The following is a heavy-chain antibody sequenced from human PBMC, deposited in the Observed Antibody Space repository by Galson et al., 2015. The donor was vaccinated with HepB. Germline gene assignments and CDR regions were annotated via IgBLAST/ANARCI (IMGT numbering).Heavy chain of an antibody. V-gene: IGHV1-69*13. CDR2: IIPIFGTA. J-gene: IGHJ4*02. Sequence: SVKVSCKASGGTFSSYAISWVRQAPGQGLEWMGGIIPIFGTANYAQKFQGRVTITADESTSTAYMELSSLRSEDTAVYYCARDPGGYCSGGSCYWDFDYWGQGTLVTVSS. D-gene: IGHD2-15*01. CDR3: ARDPGGYCSGGSCYWDFDY. CDR1: GGTFSSYA.